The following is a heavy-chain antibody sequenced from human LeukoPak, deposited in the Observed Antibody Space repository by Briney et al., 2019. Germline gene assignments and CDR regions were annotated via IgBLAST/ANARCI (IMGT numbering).Heavy chain of an antibody. J-gene: IGHJ4*02. Sequence: GGSLRLSCAASGFTFSSYAMHWVRQAPGKGLEWVAVISYDGSNKYYADSVKGRFTISRDNSKNTLYLQMNSLRAEDTAVYYCARWEGLAAAAPDYWGQGPLVTVSS. CDR3: ARWEGLAAAAPDY. D-gene: IGHD6-13*01. V-gene: IGHV3-30-3*01. CDR1: GFTFSSYA. CDR2: ISYDGSNK.